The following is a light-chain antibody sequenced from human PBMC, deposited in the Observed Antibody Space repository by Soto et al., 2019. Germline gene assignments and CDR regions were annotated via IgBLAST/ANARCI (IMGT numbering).Light chain of an antibody. CDR3: QQYGTSPGT. V-gene: IGKV3-20*01. CDR2: GAS. CDR1: QSVSSLY. J-gene: IGKJ2*01. Sequence: EIVLTQSPGTLSLSPGERATLSCRASQSVSSLYFAWYQQKPGQAPNLLIYGASSRATGIPDRFSGSGSGTDFTLTISRLEPEDSAVYYCQQYGTSPGTFGQGTKVEIK.